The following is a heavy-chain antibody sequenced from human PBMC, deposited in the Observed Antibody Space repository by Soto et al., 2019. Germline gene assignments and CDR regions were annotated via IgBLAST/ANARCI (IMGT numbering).Heavy chain of an antibody. CDR1: GYTFTGYY. V-gene: IGHV1-18*04. Sequence: ASVKVSCKAAGYTFTGYYMHWVRQAPGQGLEWMGWISAYNGNTNYAQKLQGRVTMTKDTSTSTAYMELRSLRSDDTAVYYCARGYSYGSSSYYYYYGMDVWGQGTTVTVSS. CDR2: ISAYNGNT. CDR3: ARGYSYGSSSYYYYYGMDV. D-gene: IGHD5-18*01. J-gene: IGHJ6*02.